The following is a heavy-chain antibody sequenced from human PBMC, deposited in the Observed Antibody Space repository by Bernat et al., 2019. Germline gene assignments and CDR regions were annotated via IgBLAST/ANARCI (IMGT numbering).Heavy chain of an antibody. Sequence: QLQLQESGPGLVKPSETLSLTCTVSGGSISSSSYYWGWIRQPPGKGLEWIGSIYYSGSTYYNPSLKSRVTISVDTSKNQFSLKLSSVTGADTAVYYCARPSSGWDYYFDYWGQGTLVTVSS. D-gene: IGHD6-19*01. V-gene: IGHV4-39*01. CDR1: GGSISSSSYY. CDR3: ARPSSGWDYYFDY. CDR2: IYYSGST. J-gene: IGHJ4*02.